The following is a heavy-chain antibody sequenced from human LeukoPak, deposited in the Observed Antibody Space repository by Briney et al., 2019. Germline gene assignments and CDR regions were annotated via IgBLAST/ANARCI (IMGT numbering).Heavy chain of an antibody. D-gene: IGHD3-10*01. J-gene: IGHJ6*03. V-gene: IGHV1-69*05. CDR3: AFGLGYYYYMDV. CDR2: IIPIFDTA. Sequence: SVKVSCKASGGTFSSYGISWVRQVPGQGLEWMGRIIPIFDTANYAQKFQGRVTITTDESTSTAYMELSSLRSEDTAVYYCAFGLGYYYYMDVWGKGTTVTVSS. CDR1: GGTFSSYG.